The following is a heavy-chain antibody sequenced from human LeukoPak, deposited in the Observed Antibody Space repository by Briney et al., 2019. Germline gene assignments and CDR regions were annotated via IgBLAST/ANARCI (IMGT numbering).Heavy chain of an antibody. D-gene: IGHD5-24*01. CDR2: ISAYNSNS. CDR1: HYTFSSYG. CDR3: ARDRYGDGFAHFDY. Sequence: ASVKVSCKASHYTFSSYGITWVRQAPGQGLEWMGWISAYNSNSKYAQKFQGRVTMTTDTSTSTAYMELRSLRSDDTAVYFCARDRYGDGFAHFDYWGQGTLVTVSS. J-gene: IGHJ4*02. V-gene: IGHV1-18*01.